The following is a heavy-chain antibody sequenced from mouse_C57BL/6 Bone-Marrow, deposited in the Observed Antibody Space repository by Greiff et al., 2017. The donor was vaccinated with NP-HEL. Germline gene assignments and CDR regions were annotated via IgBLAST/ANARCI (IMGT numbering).Heavy chain of an antibody. CDR2: IRLKSDNYAT. Sequence: EVNLVESGGGLVQPGGSMKLSCVASGFTFSNYWMNWVRQSPEKGLEWVAQIRLKSDNYATHYAESVKGRFTISRDDSKSSVYLQMNNLRAEDTGIYYCTRIYYYGSSYDWYFDVWGTGTTVTVSS. CDR3: TRIYYYGSSYDWYFDV. V-gene: IGHV6-3*01. D-gene: IGHD1-1*01. CDR1: GFTFSNYW. J-gene: IGHJ1*03.